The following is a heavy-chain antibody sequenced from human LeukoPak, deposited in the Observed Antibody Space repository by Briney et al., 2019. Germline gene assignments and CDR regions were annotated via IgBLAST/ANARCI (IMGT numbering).Heavy chain of an antibody. CDR2: IYYSGST. CDR3: ARGLGRIAARSVLKGWFDP. CDR1: GGSISSYY. D-gene: IGHD6-6*01. V-gene: IGHV4-59*12. Sequence: SETLSLTCTVSGGSISSYYWSWIRQPPGKGLEWIGYIYYSGSTNYNPSLKSRVTISVDTSKNQFSLKLSSVTAADTAVYYCARGLGRIAARSVLKGWFDPWGQGTLVTVSS. J-gene: IGHJ5*02.